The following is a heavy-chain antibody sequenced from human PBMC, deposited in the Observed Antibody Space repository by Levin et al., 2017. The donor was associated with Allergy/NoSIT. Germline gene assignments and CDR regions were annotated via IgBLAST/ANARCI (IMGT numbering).Heavy chain of an antibody. D-gene: IGHD2-21*02. CDR2: INSRSSTI. V-gene: IGHV3-48*01. J-gene: IGHJ5*02. CDR1: GFTFSSYA. CDR3: ARDRRGEGDYWFDP. Sequence: QPGGSLRLSCAASGFTFSSYAMNWVRQAPGEGLQWVSYINSRSSTIYYADSVKGRFTISRDNAKNSLYLQMNSLRPEDTAVYYCARDRRGEGDYWFDPWGQGTLVTVSS.